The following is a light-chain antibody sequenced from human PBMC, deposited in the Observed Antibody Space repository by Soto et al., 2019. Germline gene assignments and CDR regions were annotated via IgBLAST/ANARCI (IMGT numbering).Light chain of an antibody. CDR1: KLGDKY. CDR2: QDN. V-gene: IGLV3-1*01. Sequence: SYELTQPPSVSVSPGQTASITCSGDKLGDKYACWYQQKPGQSPVLVIYQDNMRPSGIPERFSGSNSGNTATLTISGTQAMDEADYYCQAWDSNTYVFGTGTKLTVL. J-gene: IGLJ1*01. CDR3: QAWDSNTYV.